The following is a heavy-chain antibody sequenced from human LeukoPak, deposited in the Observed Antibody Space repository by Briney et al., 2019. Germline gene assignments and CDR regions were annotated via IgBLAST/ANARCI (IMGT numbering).Heavy chain of an antibody. V-gene: IGHV4-39*07. D-gene: IGHD6-13*01. CDR1: GGSISSSSYY. CDR3: ARDVGIAAAGAPLDY. Sequence: SETLSLTCTVSGGSISSSSYYWGWIRQPPGKGLEWIGSIYYSGSTYYNPSLKSRVTISVDTSKSQFSLKLSSVTAADTAVYYCARDVGIAAAGAPLDYWGQGTLVTVSS. CDR2: IYYSGST. J-gene: IGHJ4*02.